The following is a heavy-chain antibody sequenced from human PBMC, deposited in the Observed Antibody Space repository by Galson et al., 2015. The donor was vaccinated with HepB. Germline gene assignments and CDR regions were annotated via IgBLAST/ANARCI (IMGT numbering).Heavy chain of an antibody. D-gene: IGHD3-10*01. CDR2: IYSSGST. J-gene: IGHJ4*02. Sequence: TLSLTCTVSGGSISSRSYYWSWIRQPAGKGLEWIGRIYSSGSTNYNPSLESRVTISVDTPKNQFSLKLRSVTAADTAVYYCATDQTSYGTTFFDYWGQGTPGHRLL. CDR1: GGSISSRSYY. CDR3: ATDQTSYGTTFFDY. V-gene: IGHV4-61*02.